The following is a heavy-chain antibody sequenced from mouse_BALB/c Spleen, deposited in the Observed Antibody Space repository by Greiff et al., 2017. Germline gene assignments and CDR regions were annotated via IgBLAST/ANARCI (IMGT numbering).Heavy chain of an antibody. CDR2: IDPANGNT. Sequence: VQLQQSGAELVKPGASVKLSCTASGFNIKDTYMHWVKQRPEQGLEWIGRIDPANGNTKYDPKFQGKATITADTSSNTAYLQLSSLTSEDTAVYYCAPYDGYFAMDYWGQGTSGTVSS. CDR1: GFNIKDTY. CDR3: APYDGYFAMDY. V-gene: IGHV14-3*02. J-gene: IGHJ4*01. D-gene: IGHD2-3*01.